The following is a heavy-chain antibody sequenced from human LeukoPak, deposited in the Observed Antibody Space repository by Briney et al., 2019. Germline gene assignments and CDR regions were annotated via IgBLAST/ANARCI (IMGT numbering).Heavy chain of an antibody. V-gene: IGHV3-48*03. D-gene: IGHD1-26*01. Sequence: GGSLRFSCAASGFSFRSYEMSWVRQAPGKGLEWVSYISISGSTIYYADSVKGRFTISRDNSKNTLYLQMNSLRAEDTAVYYCARAPFGWEPTIYFDYWGQGTLVTVSS. CDR3: ARAPFGWEPTIYFDY. CDR1: GFSFRSYE. CDR2: ISISGSTI. J-gene: IGHJ4*02.